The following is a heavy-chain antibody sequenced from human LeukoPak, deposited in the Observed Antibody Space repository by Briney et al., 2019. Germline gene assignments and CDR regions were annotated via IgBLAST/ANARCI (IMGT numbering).Heavy chain of an antibody. CDR3: ARDGFVPRWWFDP. CDR2: IYYSGST. J-gene: IGHJ5*02. D-gene: IGHD4-23*01. CDR1: GGSISSYY. V-gene: IGHV4-59*01. Sequence: SETLSLTCTVSGGSISSYYWSWIRQPPGKGLEWIAYIYYSGSTNYNPSLKSRVTISVDTSKNQFSLKLSSVTAEDTAVYYCARDGFVPRWWFDPWGQGTLVTVSS.